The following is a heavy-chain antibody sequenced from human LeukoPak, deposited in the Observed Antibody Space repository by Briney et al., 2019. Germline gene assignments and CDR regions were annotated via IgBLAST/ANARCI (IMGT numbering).Heavy chain of an antibody. Sequence: TGGSLRLSCAASGFTFSSYSMNWVRQAPGKGLEWVSYISSSGSTKYYTDSVNGRFTISRDNAKNSLSLQMDSLRDEDTAVYYCARDDPYSSNYYMDVWAKGTTVTVSS. V-gene: IGHV3-48*02. J-gene: IGHJ6*03. CDR1: GFTFSSYS. CDR2: ISSSGSTK. D-gene: IGHD6-19*01. CDR3: ARDDPYSSNYYMDV.